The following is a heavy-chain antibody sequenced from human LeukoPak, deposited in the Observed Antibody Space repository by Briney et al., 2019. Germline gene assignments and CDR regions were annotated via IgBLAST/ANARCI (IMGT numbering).Heavy chain of an antibody. CDR2: IIPIFGTA. V-gene: IGHV1-69*05. CDR1: GGTFSSYA. CDR3: ARGEKLSSYYYYMDV. D-gene: IGHD3-16*01. J-gene: IGHJ6*03. Sequence: SVKVSCKASGGTFSSYAISWVRQAPGQGLEWMGGIIPIFGTANYEQKFQGRVTITTDESTSTAYMELSSLRSEDTAVYYCARGEKLSSYYYYMDVWGKGTTVTVSS.